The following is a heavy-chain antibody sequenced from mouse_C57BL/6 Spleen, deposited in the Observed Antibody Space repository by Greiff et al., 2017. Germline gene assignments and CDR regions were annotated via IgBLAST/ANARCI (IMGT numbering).Heavy chain of an antibody. Sequence: EVQLQESGPGLVKPSQSLSLTCSVTGYSITSGYYWNWIRQFPGNKLEWMGYISYDGSNNYNPSLKNRISITRDTSKNQLFLKLNSVTTEDTATYYCAGGDYFWYFDVWGTGTTVTVSS. D-gene: IGHD1-1*01. V-gene: IGHV3-6*01. CDR2: ISYDGSN. J-gene: IGHJ1*03. CDR1: GYSITSGYY. CDR3: AGGDYFWYFDV.